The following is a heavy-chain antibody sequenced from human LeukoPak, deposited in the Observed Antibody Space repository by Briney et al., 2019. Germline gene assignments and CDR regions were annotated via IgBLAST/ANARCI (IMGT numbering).Heavy chain of an antibody. V-gene: IGHV1-24*01. CDR3: ALNYYDSSGYVY. D-gene: IGHD3-22*01. J-gene: IGHJ4*02. CDR2: FGPEDGET. CDR1: GYTLTELS. Sequence: VASVKVSCKVSGYTLTELSMHWVRQAPGKGLEWMGGFGPEDGETIYAQKFQGRVTMTEDTSTDTAYMELSSLRSEDTAVYYCALNYYDSSGYVYWGQGTLVTVSS.